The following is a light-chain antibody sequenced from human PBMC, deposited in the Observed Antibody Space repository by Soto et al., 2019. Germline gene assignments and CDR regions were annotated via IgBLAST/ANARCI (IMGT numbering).Light chain of an antibody. CDR2: QAS. J-gene: IGKJ1*01. CDR3: QQYNINSET. Sequence: EIQITHSPSTLSASVGDRVTITCRASQSISSWLAWYQQKPGKAPKLLIYQASSLESGVPSRFSGSGSGTEFTLTISSLQPEDFATYYCQQYNINSETFGQGTKVDIK. V-gene: IGKV1-5*03. CDR1: QSISSW.